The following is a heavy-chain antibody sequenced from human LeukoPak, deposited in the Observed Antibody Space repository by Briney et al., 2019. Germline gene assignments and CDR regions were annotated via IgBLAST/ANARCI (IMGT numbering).Heavy chain of an antibody. J-gene: IGHJ3*02. CDR3: ARDPDGPDAFDI. D-gene: IGHD1-14*01. Sequence: SETLSLTCTVSGGSISTYYWSWIRQPAGKGLEWIGRIYTSGSTNYNPSLKSRVTMSVDTSKDQFSLKLSSVTAADTAVYYCARDPDGPDAFDIWGQGTMVTVSS. CDR2: IYTSGST. CDR1: GGSISTYY. V-gene: IGHV4-4*07.